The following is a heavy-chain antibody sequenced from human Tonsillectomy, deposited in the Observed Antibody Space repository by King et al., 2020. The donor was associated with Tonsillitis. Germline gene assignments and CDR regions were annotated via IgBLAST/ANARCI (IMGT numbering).Heavy chain of an antibody. Sequence: VQLVESGGGVVQPGRSLRLSCAASGFTFSSYAMHWVRQAPGKGLEWVAVLSYGGSNKYYADSVKGRFTISRDNSKNTLYLQMNSLRAEDTAVYYCAKDLAVAGSSIDYWGQGTLVTVSS. J-gene: IGHJ4*02. D-gene: IGHD6-19*01. V-gene: IGHV3-30*18. CDR1: GFTFSSYA. CDR2: LSYGGSNK. CDR3: AKDLAVAGSSIDY.